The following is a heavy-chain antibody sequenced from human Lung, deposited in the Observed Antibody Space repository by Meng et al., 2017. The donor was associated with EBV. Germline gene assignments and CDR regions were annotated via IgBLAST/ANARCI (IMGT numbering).Heavy chain of an antibody. D-gene: IGHD3-10*01. CDR3: ARQSGYFDY. Sequence: QVQLQGSGPGLVKPSETLSLTCTVSGGSISSYYWSWIRQPPGKGLEWIGHIYYSGSTNYNPSLKSRVTTSVDTSKNQFSLKLSSVTATDTAVYYCARQSGYFDYWGQGTLVTVSS. J-gene: IGHJ4*02. CDR1: GGSISSYY. V-gene: IGHV4-59*08. CDR2: IYYSGST.